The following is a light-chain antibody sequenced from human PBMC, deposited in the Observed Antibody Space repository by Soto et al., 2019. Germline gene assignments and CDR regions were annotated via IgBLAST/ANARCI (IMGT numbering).Light chain of an antibody. CDR2: GNS. Sequence: QSVLTQPPSVSGAPGQRVTISCTGSRSNIGAGYDVHWYQQIPGAAPKLLIYGNSNRPSGVPDRFSGSESGTSASLAITGLQAEDEADYYCQSYDASLSGDVVFGGGTKVTVL. J-gene: IGLJ2*01. CDR3: QSYDASLSGDVV. V-gene: IGLV1-40*01. CDR1: RSNIGAGYD.